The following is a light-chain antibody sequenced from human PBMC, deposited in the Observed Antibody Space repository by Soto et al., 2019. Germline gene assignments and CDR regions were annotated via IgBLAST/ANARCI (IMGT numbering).Light chain of an antibody. CDR3: AAWGASLNGWV. J-gene: IGLJ3*02. V-gene: IGLV1-44*01. Sequence: QSALTQPPSASGTPGQRVTISCSGSSSNIGSNTVNWYQQLPGTAPKLLIYSNDQRPSGVPDRFSGSKSGTSASLAISGLQSEDEADYYCAAWGASLNGWVFGGGTK. CDR2: SND. CDR1: SSNIGSNT.